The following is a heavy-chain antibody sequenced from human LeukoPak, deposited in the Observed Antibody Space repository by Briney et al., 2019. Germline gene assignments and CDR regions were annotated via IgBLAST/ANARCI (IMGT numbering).Heavy chain of an antibody. Sequence: GGSLRLSCAASGFTFSSYGMHWVRQAPGKGLEWVAVISYDGSNKYYADSVKGRFTISRDNSKNTLYLQMNSLRAEDTAVYYCAKSLSPRYSSSWYGLDYWGQGTLVTVSS. CDR1: GFTFSSYG. CDR3: AKSLSPRYSSSWYGLDY. D-gene: IGHD6-13*01. V-gene: IGHV3-30*18. J-gene: IGHJ4*02. CDR2: ISYDGSNK.